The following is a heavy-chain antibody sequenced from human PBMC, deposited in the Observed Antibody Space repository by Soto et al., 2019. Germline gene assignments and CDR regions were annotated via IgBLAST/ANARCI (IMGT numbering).Heavy chain of an antibody. D-gene: IGHD3-3*01. CDR2: ISGSGGST. Sequence: GGSLRLSCAASGFTFSSYAMSLVRQAPGQGLDWVSAISGSGGSTYYADSVKGRFTISRDNSKNTLYLQMNSLRAEDTAVYYCAKPRITIFGVVIFGDAFDIWGQATMVTVSS. J-gene: IGHJ3*02. CDR3: AKPRITIFGVVIFGDAFDI. CDR1: GFTFSSYA. V-gene: IGHV3-23*01.